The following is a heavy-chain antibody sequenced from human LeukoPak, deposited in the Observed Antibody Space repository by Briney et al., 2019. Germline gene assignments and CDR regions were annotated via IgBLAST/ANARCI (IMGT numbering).Heavy chain of an antibody. V-gene: IGHV4-31*03. CDR3: ARDRVVVVPAASVQYYYGMDV. D-gene: IGHD2-2*01. CDR2: IYYSGST. CDR1: GGSISSGGYY. J-gene: IGHJ6*02. Sequence: SQTLSLTCTASGGSISSGGYYWSWIRQHPRKGLEWIGYIYYSGSTYYNPSLKSRVTISVDTSKNQFSLKLSSVTAADTAVYYCARDRVVVVPAASVQYYYGMDVWGQGTTVTVSS.